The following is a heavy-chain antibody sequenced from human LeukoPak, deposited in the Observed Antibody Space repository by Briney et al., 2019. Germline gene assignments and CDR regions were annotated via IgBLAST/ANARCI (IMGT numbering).Heavy chain of an antibody. CDR1: GGSISSYY. V-gene: IGHV4-59*08. D-gene: IGHD7-27*01. Sequence: SETLSLTCTVSGGSISSYYWSWIRQPPGKGLEWIGYIYYSGSTNYNPSLKSRVTISVDTSKNQFSLKLSSVTAADTAVYYCARLTELGIGEFDYWGQGTLVTVSS. J-gene: IGHJ4*02. CDR2: IYYSGST. CDR3: ARLTELGIGEFDY.